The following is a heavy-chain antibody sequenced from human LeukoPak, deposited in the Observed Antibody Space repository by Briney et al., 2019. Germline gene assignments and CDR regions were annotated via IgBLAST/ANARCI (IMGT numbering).Heavy chain of an antibody. CDR2: INPSGGST. CDR3: ARSPASRAAPSPGEDY. J-gene: IGHJ4*02. CDR1: GYTFTSYY. D-gene: IGHD6-6*01. V-gene: IGHV1-46*01. Sequence: ASVKVSCKATGYTFTSYYMHWVRQAPGQGLEWMGIINPSGGSTSYAQKFQGRVTMTRDASTSTVYMELSSLRSEDTAVYYCARSPASRAAPSPGEDYWGQGTLVTVSS.